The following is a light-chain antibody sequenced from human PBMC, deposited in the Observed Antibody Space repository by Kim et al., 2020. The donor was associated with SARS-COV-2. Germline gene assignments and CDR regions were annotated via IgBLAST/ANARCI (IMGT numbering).Light chain of an antibody. Sequence: QAGLTQPPSVSKGLRQTATLTCTGNSNNVGNEGAAWLQQHQGHPPKLLSYRNNNRPSGISERLSASRSGNTASLTITGLQPEDEDDYYCSAWDSTLTAWVFGGGTKLTVL. CDR2: RNN. CDR1: SNNVGNEG. J-gene: IGLJ3*02. CDR3: SAWDSTLTAWV. V-gene: IGLV10-54*01.